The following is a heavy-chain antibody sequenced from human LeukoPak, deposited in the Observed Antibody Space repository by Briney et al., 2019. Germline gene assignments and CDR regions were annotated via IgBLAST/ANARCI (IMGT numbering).Heavy chain of an antibody. J-gene: IGHJ6*02. V-gene: IGHV1-69*04. Sequence: SVKVSCKASGGTFSSYAISWVRQAPGQGLEWMGRIIPILGIANYAQKFQGRVTITADKSTSTAYMELSSLRSEDTAVYYCARASSGSGGPYYYYGMDVWGQGTTVTVSS. CDR1: GGTFSSYA. CDR2: IIPILGIA. CDR3: ARASSGSGGPYYYYGMDV. D-gene: IGHD3-10*01.